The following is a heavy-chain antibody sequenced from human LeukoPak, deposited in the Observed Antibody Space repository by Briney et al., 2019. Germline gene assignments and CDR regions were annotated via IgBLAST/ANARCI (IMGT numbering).Heavy chain of an antibody. J-gene: IGHJ4*02. D-gene: IGHD6-13*01. CDR2: ISAYNGNT. Sequence: ASVKVSCKASGYTFTSYGISWVRQAPGQGLEWMGWISAYNGNTNYAQKLQGRVTMTTDTSTSTVYMELSSLRSEDTAVYYCASGSLNQIAEFDYWGQGTLVTVSS. V-gene: IGHV1-18*01. CDR3: ASGSLNQIAEFDY. CDR1: GYTFTSYG.